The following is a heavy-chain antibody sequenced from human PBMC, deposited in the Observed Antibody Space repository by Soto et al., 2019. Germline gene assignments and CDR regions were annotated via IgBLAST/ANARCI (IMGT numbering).Heavy chain of an antibody. J-gene: IGHJ3*02. D-gene: IGHD1-26*01. V-gene: IGHV3-74*01. Sequence: GGSVRLSCAASGVSFSPFWMHWVRQAPGKGLVWVSHINSDGSTIVYADSVKGRFTISRDDSKNTAYLQMNSLKTEDTAVYYCTRHVGREGLDAFDIWGQGTMVTVSS. CDR1: GVSFSPFW. CDR2: INSDGSTI. CDR3: TRHVGREGLDAFDI.